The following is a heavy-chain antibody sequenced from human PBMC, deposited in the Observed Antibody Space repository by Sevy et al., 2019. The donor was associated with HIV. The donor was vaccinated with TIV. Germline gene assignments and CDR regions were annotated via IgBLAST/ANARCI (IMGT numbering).Heavy chain of an antibody. V-gene: IGHV3-30*03. CDR3: TSDSGIAVTGLEAY. CDR1: GFNFRDFG. D-gene: IGHD6-19*01. Sequence: GGSLRLSCVVSGFNFRDFGMHWVRQAPGKGLEWVAIISKDGNEKYYTDSVKGRFTISRDNSKNTLYLQMNSLRGEDTAEYYCTSDSGIAVTGLEAYWVQGNLVTVSS. J-gene: IGHJ4*02. CDR2: ISKDGNEK.